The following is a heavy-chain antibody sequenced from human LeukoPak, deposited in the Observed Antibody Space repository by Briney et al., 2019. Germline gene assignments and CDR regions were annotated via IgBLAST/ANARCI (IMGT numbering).Heavy chain of an antibody. D-gene: IGHD4/OR15-4a*01. V-gene: IGHV3-33*08. Sequence: GGSLRLSCAASGFTFSSSAMSWVRPAPGKGLGWVAFIRYDGSNKYYADSVKGRFTISRDNSKNTLYLQMNSLRAEDTAVYYCARRAGAYSHPYDYWGQGTLVTVSS. CDR3: ARRAGAYSHPYDY. CDR1: GFTFSSSA. J-gene: IGHJ4*02. CDR2: IRYDGSNK.